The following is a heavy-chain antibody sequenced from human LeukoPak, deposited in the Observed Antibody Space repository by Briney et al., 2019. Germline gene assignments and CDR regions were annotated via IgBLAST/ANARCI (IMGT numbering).Heavy chain of an antibody. CDR1: GFTFSSYD. Sequence: PGGSLRLSCAASGFTFSSYDMTWVRQAPGRGLEWVSGSSSIGGRTYYADSVEGRFTVTRDNSRNTLHLQMNSLRVEDTGVYYCAKDDAWGRFYHWGQGTLVTVSS. J-gene: IGHJ1*01. D-gene: IGHD3-16*01. CDR2: SSSIGGRT. V-gene: IGHV3-23*01. CDR3: AKDDAWGRFYH.